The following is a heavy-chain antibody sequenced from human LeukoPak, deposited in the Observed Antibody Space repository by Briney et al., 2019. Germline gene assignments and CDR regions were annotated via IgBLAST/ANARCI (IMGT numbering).Heavy chain of an antibody. CDR3: ASFDRYT. CDR2: IGTTGSTR. Sequence: GGSLRLSCAASGFTFSTYSMNWVRQAPGKGLEWVSYIGTTGSTRYYADSVKGRFTISRDNAKNSLYLKMNSLRAEDTAVYYCASFDRYTWGQGTLVTVSS. D-gene: IGHD1-1*01. J-gene: IGHJ5*02. CDR1: GFTFSTYS. V-gene: IGHV3-48*01.